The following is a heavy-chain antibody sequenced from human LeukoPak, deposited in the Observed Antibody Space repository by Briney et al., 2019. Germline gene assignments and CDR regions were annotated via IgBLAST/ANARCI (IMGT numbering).Heavy chain of an antibody. J-gene: IGHJ4*02. CDR2: ISYDGSNK. CDR1: GFTFSSYG. CDR3: ARAWWELLLGLVDY. V-gene: IGHV3-30*03. Sequence: GGSLRLSCAASGFTFSSYGMHWVRQAPGKGLEWVAVISYDGSNKYYADSVKGRFTISRDNSKNTLYLQMNSLRAEDTAVYYCARAWWELLLGLVDYWGQGTLVTVSS. D-gene: IGHD1-26*01.